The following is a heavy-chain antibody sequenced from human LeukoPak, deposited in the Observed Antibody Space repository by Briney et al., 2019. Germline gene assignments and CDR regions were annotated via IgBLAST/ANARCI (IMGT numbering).Heavy chain of an antibody. CDR2: ISAYNGNT. CDR1: GYTFTSYG. V-gene: IGHV1-18*01. D-gene: IGHD3-3*01. Sequence: ASVTVSCKASGYTFTSYGISWVRQAPGQGLEWVGWISAYNGNTNYAQKLQGRVTMTTDTSTSTAYMELRSLRSDDTAVYYCARDQEGITIFGVVISLPGMDVWGQGTTVTVSS. CDR3: ARDQEGITIFGVVISLPGMDV. J-gene: IGHJ6*02.